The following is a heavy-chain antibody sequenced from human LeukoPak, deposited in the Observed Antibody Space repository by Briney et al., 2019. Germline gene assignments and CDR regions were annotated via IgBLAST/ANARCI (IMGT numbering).Heavy chain of an antibody. CDR1: GGSFSGYY. CDR3: ARQGSLLRYFDWSKGVYFDY. J-gene: IGHJ4*02. CDR2: INHSGST. V-gene: IGHV4-34*01. Sequence: PSETLSLTCAVYGGSFSGYYWSWIRQPPGKGLEWIGEINHSGSTNYNPSLKSRVTISVDTSKNQFSLKLSSVTAADTAVYYCARQGSLLRYFDWSKGVYFDYWGQGTLVTVSS. D-gene: IGHD3-9*01.